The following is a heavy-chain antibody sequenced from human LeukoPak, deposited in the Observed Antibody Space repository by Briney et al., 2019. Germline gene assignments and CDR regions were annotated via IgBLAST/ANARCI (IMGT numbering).Heavy chain of an antibody. V-gene: IGHV4-61*01. CDR1: GGSISSGSYY. J-gene: IGHJ4*02. Sequence: SQTLSLTCTVSGGSISSGSYYWSWIRQPPGKGLEWIGYIYYSGNTNYNPSLKSRVTISIDTSKNQFSLKLTSVTAADTAVYYCARLSSGSGYYWIPHFPLDYWGRGTLVTVSS. CDR3: ARLSSGSGYYWIPHFPLDY. CDR2: IYYSGNT. D-gene: IGHD3-22*01.